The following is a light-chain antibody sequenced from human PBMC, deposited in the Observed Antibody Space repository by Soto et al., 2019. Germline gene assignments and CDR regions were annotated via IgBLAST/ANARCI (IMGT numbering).Light chain of an antibody. CDR3: AGWDDSLHGLL. CDR1: SSNIGTNY. J-gene: IGLJ1*01. Sequence: QSVLTQPPSASGTPGQRVTISCSGGSSNIGTNYVYWYQQLQGTAPKLLIYRNNLRPSGVPDRFSASKSGTSASLAISGLRSEDEGDYFCAGWDDSLHGLLFGAGTKLTVL. CDR2: RNN. V-gene: IGLV1-47*01.